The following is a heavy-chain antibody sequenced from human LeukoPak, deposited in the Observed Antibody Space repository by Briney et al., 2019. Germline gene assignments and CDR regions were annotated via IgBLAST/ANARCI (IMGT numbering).Heavy chain of an antibody. CDR3: ARVRGGNYYYMDV. V-gene: IGHV1-2*02. CDR1: GYTFTGYY. CDR2: INPNSGGT. J-gene: IGHJ6*03. Sequence: ASVKVSCKASGYTFTGYYMHWVRQAPGQGLEWMGWINPNSGGTNYAQKFQGRVTMTRDTSISTAYMELSRLRSDDTAVYYCARVRGGNYYYMDVWGKGTTVTVSS. D-gene: IGHD3-16*01.